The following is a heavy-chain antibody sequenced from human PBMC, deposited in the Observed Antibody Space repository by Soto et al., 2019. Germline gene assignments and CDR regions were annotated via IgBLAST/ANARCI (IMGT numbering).Heavy chain of an antibody. V-gene: IGHV1-24*01. D-gene: IGHD3-3*01. CDR1: GYTLTELS. CDR2: FDPEDGET. J-gene: IGHJ4*02. Sequence: QVQLVQSGAEVKKPGASVKVSCKVSGYTLTELSLHWVRQAPGKGLEWMGGFDPEDGETIYAQKFQGRVTMTEDTSTDTAYMELSCLRSEDTAVYYCTTGQRPIRFLEWLSRYYFDYWGQGTLVTVSS. CDR3: TTGQRPIRFLEWLSRYYFDY.